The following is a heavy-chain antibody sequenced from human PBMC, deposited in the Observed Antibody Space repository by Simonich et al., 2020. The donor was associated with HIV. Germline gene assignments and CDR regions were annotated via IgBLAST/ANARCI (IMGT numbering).Heavy chain of an antibody. CDR3: VRESLGLDY. CDR1: GFTFSSYE. J-gene: IGHJ4*02. CDR2: ISSSGFTI. V-gene: IGHV3-48*03. Sequence: EVQLVESGGGLVQPGGSLRLSCAASGFTFSSYEMNWVRQAPGEGLELISYISSSGFTIHYADSVKGRFTISRDNTKNSLYLQMNSLRVEDTAVYFCVRESLGLDYWGQGTLVTVSS.